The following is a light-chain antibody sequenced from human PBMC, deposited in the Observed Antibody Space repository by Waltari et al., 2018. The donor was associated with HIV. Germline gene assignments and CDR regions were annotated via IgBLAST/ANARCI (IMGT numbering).Light chain of an antibody. CDR3: QSADSSGTFYV. V-gene: IGLV3-25*03. CDR2: KDS. Sequence: SYELTQPPSVSVSPGQTARITCSGDALPKHYAYWNQKKPGQAPVLVIYKDSERPSGSPERFSGSSSGTTVTLTISGVQSEYEADYYCQSADSSGTFYVFGTGTKVTVL. J-gene: IGLJ1*01. CDR1: ALPKHY.